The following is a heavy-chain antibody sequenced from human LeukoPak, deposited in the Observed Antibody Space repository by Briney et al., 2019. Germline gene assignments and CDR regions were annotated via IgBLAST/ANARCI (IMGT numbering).Heavy chain of an antibody. CDR2: INHSGST. D-gene: IGHD6-13*01. Sequence: SETLSLTCAVYGGSFSGYYWSWIRQPPGKGLEWIGEINHSGSTNYNPSLKSRVTISVDTSKNQFSLKLGSVTAADTAVYYCARGWGIAAAGGDYWGQGTLVTVSS. V-gene: IGHV4-34*01. CDR3: ARGWGIAAAGGDY. J-gene: IGHJ4*02. CDR1: GGSFSGYY.